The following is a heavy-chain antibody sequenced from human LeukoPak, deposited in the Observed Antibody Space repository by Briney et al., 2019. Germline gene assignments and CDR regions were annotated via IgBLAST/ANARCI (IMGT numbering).Heavy chain of an antibody. Sequence: GGSLRLSCAASGFTFSDYAMGWVRQAPGVGLEWVSEVSGDGGTTFYAESVKGRFTISRDNSENTLYLQMNSLRADDTAVYYCAKRDHYGRFFFDYWGQGNLVAVSS. CDR3: AKRDHYGRFFFDY. J-gene: IGHJ4*02. D-gene: IGHD3-16*01. V-gene: IGHV3-23*01. CDR1: GFTFSDYA. CDR2: VSGDGGTT.